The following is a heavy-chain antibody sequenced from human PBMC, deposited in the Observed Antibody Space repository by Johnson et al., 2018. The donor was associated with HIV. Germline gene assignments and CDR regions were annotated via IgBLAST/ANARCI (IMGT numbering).Heavy chain of an antibody. CDR2: VWYDGSNE. CDR3: ARENVDTAMADAFDI. CDR1: GFTFSNYG. V-gene: IGHV3-33*08. D-gene: IGHD5-18*01. J-gene: IGHJ3*02. Sequence: VESGGGVVQPGRYLRLSCAASGFTFSNYGMHWVRQAPGKGLDWVAVVWYDGSNEYYADSVKGRFTISRDISKNTLSLQMNSLRAEDTAVYYCARENVDTAMADAFDIWGQGTMVTVSS.